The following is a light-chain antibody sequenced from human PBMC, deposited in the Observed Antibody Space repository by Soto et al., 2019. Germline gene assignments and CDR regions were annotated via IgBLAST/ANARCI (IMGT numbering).Light chain of an antibody. CDR2: GAS. CDR1: QSVSSSY. V-gene: IGKV3-20*01. J-gene: IGKJ1*01. CDR3: QQYGSSFMT. Sequence: EIVLTQSPGTLSLSPGERATLSCRASQSVSSSYLAWYQQNPGQAPRLLIYGASSRATGIPDRFSGSGSGTDFTLTIRRLEPEDVAVYYCQQYGSSFMTFGQGTQVEIK.